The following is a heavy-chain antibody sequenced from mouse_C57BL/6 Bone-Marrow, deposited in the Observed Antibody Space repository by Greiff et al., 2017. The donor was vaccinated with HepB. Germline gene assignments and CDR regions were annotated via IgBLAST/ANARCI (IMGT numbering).Heavy chain of an antibody. Sequence: EVQLVESGPGLVKPSQSLSLTCSVTGYSITSGYYWNWIRQFPGNKLEWMGYISYDGSNNYNPSLKNRISITRDTSKNQFFLKLNSVTTEDTATYYCARDDYLDYWGQGTTLTVSS. CDR3: ARDDYLDY. V-gene: IGHV3-6*01. J-gene: IGHJ2*01. CDR2: ISYDGSN. CDR1: GYSITSGYY.